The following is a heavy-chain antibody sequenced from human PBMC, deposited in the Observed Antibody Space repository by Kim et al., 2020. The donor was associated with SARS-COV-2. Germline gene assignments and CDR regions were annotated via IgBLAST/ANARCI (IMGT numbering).Heavy chain of an antibody. CDR1: GFTFNNFG. Sequence: GGSLRLSCAASGFTFNNFGMHWVRQAPGKGLEWVAVISYEGSKKHYADSVNGRFTISRDSFKNTMSLQMSGLTAEDTAVYYCAKANVFLWFGKFHDDGFDLWGQGTMVTASS. CDR3: AKANVFLWFGKFHDDGFDL. J-gene: IGHJ3*01. D-gene: IGHD3-10*01. CDR2: ISYEGSKK. V-gene: IGHV3-30*18.